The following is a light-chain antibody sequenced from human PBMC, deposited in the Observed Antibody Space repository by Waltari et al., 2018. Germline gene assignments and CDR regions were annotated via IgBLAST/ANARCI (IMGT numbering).Light chain of an antibody. V-gene: IGKV3-20*01. J-gene: IGKJ4*01. CDR2: GAS. CDR1: QSVSSSY. Sequence: EIVLTQSPGTLSLSPGERATLSCRASQSVSSSYLAWYQQKPGQAPRLLIHGASSRATGIPDRCSGSGSGTDFTLTISRLEPEDFAVYYCQQYGSSLSLTFGGGTKVEIK. CDR3: QQYGSSLSLT.